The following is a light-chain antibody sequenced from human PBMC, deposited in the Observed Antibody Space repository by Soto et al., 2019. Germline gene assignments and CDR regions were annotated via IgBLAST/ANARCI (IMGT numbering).Light chain of an antibody. Sequence: SYELTQPPSVSVAPGKTARITCGGNNLGSESVHWYQQKPGQAPVVVIYYDSDRPSGIPERFSGSNSGNTATLTISRVEAGDEADYYCQVWESRSNQVVFGGGTKLTVL. CDR3: QVWESRSNQVV. CDR2: YDS. V-gene: IGLV3-21*01. CDR1: NLGSES. J-gene: IGLJ2*01.